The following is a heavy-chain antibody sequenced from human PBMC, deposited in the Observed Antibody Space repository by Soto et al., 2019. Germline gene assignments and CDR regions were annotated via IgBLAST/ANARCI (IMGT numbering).Heavy chain of an antibody. CDR1: GYSFPSFW. J-gene: IGHJ4*02. V-gene: IGHV5-51*01. CDR3: VTQQHLDSRAWHN. D-gene: IGHD6-19*01. CDR2: IYPGDSET. Sequence: GESLKISCKVSGYSFPSFWIGWVRQMPGKGLEWLGSIYPGDSETRYSPSFQGEVTISADKSITTAYLHWSSLRASDTATYYCVTQQHLDSRAWHNWGQGTLVTVSS.